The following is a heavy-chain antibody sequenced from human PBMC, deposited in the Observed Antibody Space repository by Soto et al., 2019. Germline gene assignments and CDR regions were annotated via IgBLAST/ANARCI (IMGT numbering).Heavy chain of an antibody. J-gene: IGHJ4*02. CDR2: ISGSGDST. V-gene: IGHV3-23*01. CDR1: GFTFSSYA. CDR3: AKRAHGLYLDY. Sequence: EVQLLESGGGLVQPGGSLSLSCAASGFTFSSYAMNWVRQAPGKGLEWVSVISGSGDSTYYADSVKGRFTISRDNSKNTLYLQMNSLRAEDTAVYYCAKRAHGLYLDYWGQGTLVTVSS.